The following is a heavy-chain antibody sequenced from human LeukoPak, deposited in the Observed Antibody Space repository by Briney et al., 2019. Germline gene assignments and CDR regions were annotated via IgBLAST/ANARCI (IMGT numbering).Heavy chain of an antibody. D-gene: IGHD2-21*01. CDR1: GFTFSRYG. CDR3: ARGPAYLKTRDALDF. V-gene: IGHV3-30*03. Sequence: PGRSLRLSCAASGFTFSRYGMHWVRQAPGKGLEWVAVVSYDGTIKSYVDSVKGRFTLSRDNSKNTVYLEMNSLRPEDTAVYYCARGPAYLKTRDALDFWGQGTLVTVS. J-gene: IGHJ3*01. CDR2: VSYDGTIK.